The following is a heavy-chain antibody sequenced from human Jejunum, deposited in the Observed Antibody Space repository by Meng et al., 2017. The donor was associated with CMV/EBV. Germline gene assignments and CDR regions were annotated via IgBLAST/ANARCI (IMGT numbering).Heavy chain of an antibody. CDR1: GGFVNNYY. J-gene: IGHJ4*02. CDR3: ARGPGASTREGFDY. D-gene: IGHD1-26*01. Sequence: LQRTGPGVLRPSETRPPTCTISGGFVNNYYWSLLRQSPGKGLEWIGRFYSSDTYNYHPSLDSRVTRSLDTSKNQFSLNLRSVTAADTATYYCARGPGASTREGFDYWGLGTLVTVSS. V-gene: IGHV4-4*07. CDR2: FYSSDTY.